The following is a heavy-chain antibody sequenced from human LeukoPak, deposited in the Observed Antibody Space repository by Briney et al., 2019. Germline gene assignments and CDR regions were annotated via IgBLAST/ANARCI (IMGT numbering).Heavy chain of an antibody. D-gene: IGHD1-26*01. CDR3: ARDEVDAKPGGY. Sequence: ASVKVSCKASGYTFTSYYMHWVRQVPGQGLEWMGIINPSGGSTSYAQKFQGRVTMTRDTSTSTVYMELSSLRSEDTAVYYCARDEVDAKPGGYWGQGTLVTVSS. CDR2: INPSGGST. V-gene: IGHV1-46*01. CDR1: GYTFTSYY. J-gene: IGHJ4*02.